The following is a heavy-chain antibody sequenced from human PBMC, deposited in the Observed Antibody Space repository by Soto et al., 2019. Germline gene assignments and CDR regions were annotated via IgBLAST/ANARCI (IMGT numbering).Heavy chain of an antibody. D-gene: IGHD2-2*01. CDR2: IIPISGTA. V-gene: IGHV1-69*01. CDR3: ARSQGSSTSLEIYYYYYYGMDV. J-gene: IGHJ6*02. CDR1: GGTFSSYA. Sequence: QVQLVQSGAEVKKPGSSVKVSCTASGGTFSSYAISWVRQAPGQGLEWMGGIIPISGTANYAQKFQGRVTITADESTSTAYMELSSLRSEDTAVDYCARSQGSSTSLEIYYYYYYGMDVWGHGTTVTVSS.